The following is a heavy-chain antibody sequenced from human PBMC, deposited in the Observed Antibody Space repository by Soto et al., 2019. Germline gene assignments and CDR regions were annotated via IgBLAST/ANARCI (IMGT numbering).Heavy chain of an antibody. CDR1: GYTFTSYD. Sequence: ASVKVCCKASGYTFTSYDINWVRQATGQRLEWMGWMNPNSGNTGYAQKFQGRVTMTRNTSISTAYMELSSLRSEDTAVYYCARGITMVRGVIIMDYFDYWGQGTLVTVSS. CDR3: ARGITMVRGVIIMDYFDY. J-gene: IGHJ4*02. D-gene: IGHD3-10*01. V-gene: IGHV1-8*01. CDR2: MNPNSGNT.